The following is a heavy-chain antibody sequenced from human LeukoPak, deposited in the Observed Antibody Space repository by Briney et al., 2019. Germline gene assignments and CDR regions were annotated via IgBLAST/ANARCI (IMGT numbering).Heavy chain of an antibody. CDR2: IYHSGST. D-gene: IGHD6-13*01. CDR1: GGSISSSSYY. V-gene: IGHV4-39*07. J-gene: IGHJ5*02. Sequence: SETLSLTCTVSGGSISSSSYYWAWIRQPPGKGLEWIGSIYHSGSTYYNPSLKSRVTISVDTSKNQFSLKLSSVTAADTAVYYCARESIAENWFDPWGQGTLVTVSS. CDR3: ARESIAENWFDP.